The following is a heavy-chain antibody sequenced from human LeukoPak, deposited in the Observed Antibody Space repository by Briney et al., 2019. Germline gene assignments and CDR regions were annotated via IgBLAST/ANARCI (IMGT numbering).Heavy chain of an antibody. CDR1: GFTFSSYG. Sequence: PGRSLRLTCGASGFTFSSYGMHWVRQAPGKGLEWVAVIWYDGSNKYYADSVKGRFTISRDNSKNTLYLQMNSLRAEDTAVYYCARGEYSSGSSVSHWGQGTMVTVSS. J-gene: IGHJ3*01. CDR2: IWYDGSNK. D-gene: IGHD6-19*01. V-gene: IGHV3-33*01. CDR3: ARGEYSSGSSVSH.